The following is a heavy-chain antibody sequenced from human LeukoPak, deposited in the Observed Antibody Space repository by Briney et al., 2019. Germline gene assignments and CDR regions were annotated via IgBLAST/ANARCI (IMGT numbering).Heavy chain of an antibody. CDR3: ARGGCDFRSGYNRGFYDY. CDR1: GDSISSYF. CDR2: IYNRGST. V-gene: IGHV4-4*09. Sequence: SETLSLTCSVSGDSISSYFWSWIRQPPGKGLEWIGLIYNRGSTNYNPSLESRVTISVDTSKNQFSLKLNSVTAADTAVYYCARGGCDFRSGYNRGFYDYWGQGTLVTVSS. J-gene: IGHJ4*02. D-gene: IGHD3-3*01.